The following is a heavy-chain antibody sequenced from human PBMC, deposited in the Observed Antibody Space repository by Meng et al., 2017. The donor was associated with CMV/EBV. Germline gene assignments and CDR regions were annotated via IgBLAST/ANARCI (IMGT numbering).Heavy chain of an antibody. J-gene: IGHJ4*02. D-gene: IGHD4-23*01. V-gene: IGHV3-15*07. CDR1: GFTFRNPW. CDR2: IKSKSDGGTV. CDR3: TTGWRTVGSTGY. Sequence: ASGFTFRNPWMNWVRQAPGKGLEWVGRIKSKSDGGTVNYAAPVKGRFTISRDDSANTLFLEMNSLKAEDTAVYYRTTGWRTVGSTGYWGQGTLVTVSS.